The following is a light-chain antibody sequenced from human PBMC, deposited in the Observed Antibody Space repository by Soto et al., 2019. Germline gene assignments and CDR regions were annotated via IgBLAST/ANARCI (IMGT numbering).Light chain of an antibody. V-gene: IGKV1-39*01. CDR3: QQSYSTPGT. J-gene: IGKJ1*01. Sequence: IRMPQPPSSLSASLGYRISITCRPSQSISSYLNWYQQKPGKAPKLLIYAASSLQSGVPSRFSGSGSGTDFTLTISSLQPEDFATYYCQQSYSTPGTFGQGTKVDIK. CDR1: QSISSY. CDR2: AAS.